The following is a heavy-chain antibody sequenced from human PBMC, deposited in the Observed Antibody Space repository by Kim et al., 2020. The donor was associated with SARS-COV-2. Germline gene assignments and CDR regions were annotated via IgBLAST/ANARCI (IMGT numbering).Heavy chain of an antibody. CDR1: AFTFSDFY. V-gene: IGHV3-11*05. CDR3: ARVPYGSGSHYYFDY. CDR2: ISASNSYT. D-gene: IGHD3-10*01. Sequence: GGSLRLSCAASAFTFSDFYMSWIRQAPGKGLEWVSYISASNSYTNYADSGKGRFTISRDNAKNSLYLQMNTLRAEDTAVYYCARVPYGSGSHYYFDYWGQGTLVTVSS. J-gene: IGHJ4*02.